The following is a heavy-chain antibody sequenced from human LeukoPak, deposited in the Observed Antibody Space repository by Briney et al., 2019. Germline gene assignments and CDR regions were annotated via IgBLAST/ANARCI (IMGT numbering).Heavy chain of an antibody. CDR3: TSHTGIVGATNGGDY. CDR1: GFTFSTYA. V-gene: IGHV3-30*04. Sequence: GGSLRLSCAASGFTFSTYAMHWVRQAPGKGLEWVAVISYDGSSKYYADSVKGRFTISRDNSKNTLYLQMNSLKTEDTAVYYCTSHTGIVGATNGGDYWGQGTLVTVSS. J-gene: IGHJ4*02. CDR2: ISYDGSSK. D-gene: IGHD1-26*01.